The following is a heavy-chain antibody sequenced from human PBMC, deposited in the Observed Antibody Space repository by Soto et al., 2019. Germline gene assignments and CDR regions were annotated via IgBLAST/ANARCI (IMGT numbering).Heavy chain of an antibody. CDR3: ARGAGYYYYGMDV. D-gene: IGHD3-16*01. Sequence: LTCTVSGGSISSGDYYWSWIRQPPGKGLEWIGYIYYSGSTYYNPSLKSRVTISVDTSKNQFSLKLSSVTAADTAVYYCARGAGYYYYGMDVWGEGTPVTVYS. CDR2: IYYSGST. J-gene: IGHJ6*04. CDR1: GGSISSGDYY. V-gene: IGHV4-30-4*01.